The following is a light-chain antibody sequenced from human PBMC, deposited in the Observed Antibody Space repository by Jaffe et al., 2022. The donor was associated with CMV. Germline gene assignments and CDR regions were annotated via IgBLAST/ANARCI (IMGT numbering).Light chain of an antibody. V-gene: IGKV1-12*01. J-gene: IGKJ1*01. CDR1: QDVSSW. CDR3: QQAHSPMWT. CDR2: AAS. Sequence: DIQMTQTPSFVSASVGDRVTITCRASQDVSSWLAWFQQRPGKAPSLLISAASVLQSGVPGRFSGSGSGTSFTLTISNLQPEDFATYYCQQAHSPMWTFGQGTKVEIK.